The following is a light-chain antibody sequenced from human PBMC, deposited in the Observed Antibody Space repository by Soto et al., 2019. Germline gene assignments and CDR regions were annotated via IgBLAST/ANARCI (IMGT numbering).Light chain of an antibody. CDR1: QTISSY. J-gene: IGKJ2*01. CDR3: LQSHSIPYT. V-gene: IGKV1-39*01. CDR2: AAS. Sequence: DIQMTQSPSSLSASVGDRVTITCRASQTISSYLNWYQQKPGKAPKLLIYAASSLQSGVPSRFSGSRSGTQFTLTISSLQPEDFATYYCLQSHSIPYTLGQGTKLELK.